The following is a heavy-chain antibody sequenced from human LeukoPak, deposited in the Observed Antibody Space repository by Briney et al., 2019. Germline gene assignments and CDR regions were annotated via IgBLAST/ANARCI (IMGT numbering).Heavy chain of an antibody. CDR3: ARGRGSYPTYYFDY. CDR1: GGTFSSYS. CDR2: IIPIFGTA. Sequence: SVKVSCKASGGTFSSYSISWVRQAPGQGLGWMGGIIPIFGTANYAQKFQGRVTITTDESTSTAYMELSSLRSEDTAVYYCARGRGSYPTYYFDYWGQGTLVTVSS. J-gene: IGHJ4*02. V-gene: IGHV1-69*05. D-gene: IGHD1-26*01.